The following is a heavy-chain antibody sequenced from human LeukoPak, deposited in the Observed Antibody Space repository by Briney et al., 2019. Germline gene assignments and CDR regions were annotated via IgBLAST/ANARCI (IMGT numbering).Heavy chain of an antibody. V-gene: IGHV4-30-2*01. CDR2: IYHSGST. D-gene: IGHD3-10*01. CDR3: ASTLRGIDAFDI. J-gene: IGHJ3*02. CDR1: GGSISSGGYS. Sequence: SQTLSLTCAVSGGSISSGGYSWSWIRQPPGKGLEWIGYIYHSGSTYYNPSIKSRVTISVDRSKSQFSLKLSSVTAADTAVYYCASTLRGIDAFDIWGQGTMVTVSS.